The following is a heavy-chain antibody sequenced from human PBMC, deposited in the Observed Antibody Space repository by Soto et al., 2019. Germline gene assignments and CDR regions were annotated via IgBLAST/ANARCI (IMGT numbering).Heavy chain of an antibody. Sequence: QITLKESGPTLVKPTQTLTLTCTFSGFSLSTSGVGVGWIRQPPGKALEWLALIYWDDDKRYSPSLKSRLTITKDTSKNQVVLTMTNMDPVVTATYYCAHNGYGDYVVSWFDPWGQGTLVTVSS. CDR1: GFSLSTSGVG. D-gene: IGHD4-17*01. CDR2: IYWDDDK. J-gene: IGHJ5*02. V-gene: IGHV2-5*02. CDR3: AHNGYGDYVVSWFDP.